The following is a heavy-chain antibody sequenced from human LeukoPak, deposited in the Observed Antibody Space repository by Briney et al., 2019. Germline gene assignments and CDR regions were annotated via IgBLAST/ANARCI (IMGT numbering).Heavy chain of an antibody. CDR2: IFPGDSDT. D-gene: IGHD1/OR15-1a*01. J-gene: IGHJ4*02. CDR3: ATSESQTKFDY. V-gene: IGHV5-51*01. CDR1: GYSFTTYW. Sequence: GASLKISCKGSGYSFTTYWIGWVRQMPGKGLEWMGIIFPGDSDTIYSPSFQGQVTISADKSINTAYLQWSSLKASDTAIYYCATSESQTKFDYWGQGTLVTASS.